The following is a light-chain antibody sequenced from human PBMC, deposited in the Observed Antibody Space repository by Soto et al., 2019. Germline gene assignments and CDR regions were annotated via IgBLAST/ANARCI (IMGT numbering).Light chain of an antibody. J-gene: IGKJ5*01. V-gene: IGKV3-11*01. Sequence: EIVLTQSPATLSLSPLEIATLSCMASQSVSSYLAWYQQKPGQAPRLLIYDASNRATGIPARFSGSGSGTDFTLTISSLEPEDFAVYYCQQYGSSPMTFGQGTRLEIK. CDR2: DAS. CDR1: QSVSSY. CDR3: QQYGSSPMT.